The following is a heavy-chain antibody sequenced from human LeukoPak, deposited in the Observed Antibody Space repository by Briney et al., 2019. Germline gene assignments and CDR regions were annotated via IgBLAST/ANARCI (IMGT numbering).Heavy chain of an antibody. V-gene: IGHV1-8*03. Sequence: GASVKVSCKASGGTFSSYAISWVRQATGQGLEWMGWMNPNSGNTGYAQKFQGRVTITRNTSISTAYMELSSLRSEDTAVYYCARGGTAAGDYWGQGTLVTVSS. CDR2: MNPNSGNT. D-gene: IGHD6-13*01. CDR1: GGTFSSYA. J-gene: IGHJ4*02. CDR3: ARGGTAAGDY.